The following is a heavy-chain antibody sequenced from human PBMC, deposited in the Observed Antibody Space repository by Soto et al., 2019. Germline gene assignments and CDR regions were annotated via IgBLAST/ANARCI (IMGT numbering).Heavy chain of an antibody. CDR1: GYTFTSYA. J-gene: IGHJ4*02. CDR3: ARGPGGPDGPGDY. D-gene: IGHD2-15*01. V-gene: IGHV1-3*01. CDR2: INAGNGNT. Sequence: QVQLVQSGAEVKKPGASVKVSCKASGYTFTSYAMHWVRQAPGQRLEWMGGINAGNGNTKYSQKFQGRVTITRDTSASTAYMELSNLRSEDTAVYYCARGPGGPDGPGDYWGQGTLVTVSS.